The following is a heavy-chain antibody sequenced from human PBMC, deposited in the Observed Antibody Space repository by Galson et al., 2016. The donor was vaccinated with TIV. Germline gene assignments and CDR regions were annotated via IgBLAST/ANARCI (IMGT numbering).Heavy chain of an antibody. Sequence: SLRLSCAASGFSVSDTYMIWVRQAPGKGLEWVSFIYSDGTTYYVDSVKGRFTVSRDFSTNALCLQMNRLRTEDTAVYYCFSMEFYQYLDVWGKGTTVTVSS. J-gene: IGHJ6*03. CDR1: GFSVSDTY. CDR2: IYSDGTT. V-gene: IGHV3-66*02. D-gene: IGHD1-1*01. CDR3: FSMEFYQYLDV.